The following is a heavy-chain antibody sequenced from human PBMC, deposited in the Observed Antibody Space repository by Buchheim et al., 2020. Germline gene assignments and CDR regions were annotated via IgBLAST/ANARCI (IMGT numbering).Heavy chain of an antibody. CDR2: INSDERLT. J-gene: IGHJ5*02. CDR3: AAEPDSSWFDP. V-gene: IGHV3-74*01. Sequence: EVQLVESGGDLVQPGGSLRLSCAASRFSFSSYWMHWVRQAPGKGLVWVARINSDERLTNYADSVKGRFTISRDNGKKTLYLQMNSLRAEDTAVYYCAAEPDSSWFDPWGQGTL. CDR1: RFSFSSYW. D-gene: IGHD6-13*01.